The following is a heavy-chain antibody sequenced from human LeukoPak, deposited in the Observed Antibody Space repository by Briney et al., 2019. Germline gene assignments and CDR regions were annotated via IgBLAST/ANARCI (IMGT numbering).Heavy chain of an antibody. J-gene: IGHJ5*02. Sequence: SETLSLTCTVSGVSLSRGGYSWTWIRQPPRKGLEGIGDIYHTGNTNYNPSLKSRFTISVDASKNQVSLRLTSVTAADTAVYYCARGRYSSGWYKEKTWFDPWGQGILVTVSS. CDR3: ARGRYSSGWYKEKTWFDP. CDR1: GVSLSRGGYS. D-gene: IGHD6-19*01. CDR2: IYHTGNT. V-gene: IGHV4-30-4*07.